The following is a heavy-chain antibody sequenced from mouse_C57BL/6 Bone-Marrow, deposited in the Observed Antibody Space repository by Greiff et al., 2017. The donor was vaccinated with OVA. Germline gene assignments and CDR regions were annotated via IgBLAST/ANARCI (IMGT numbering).Heavy chain of an antibody. Sequence: EVQLQESGGGLVKPGGSLKLSCAASGFTFSSYAMSWVRQTPDKRLEWVATISDGGSYTYYPDNVKGRFTISRDNAKNNLYLQMSHLKSEDTAMYYCAREGEVYDYYGVDYWGQGTTLTVSS. CDR2: ISDGGSYT. CDR1: GFTFSSYA. J-gene: IGHJ2*01. D-gene: IGHD1-1*01. V-gene: IGHV5-4*01. CDR3: AREGEVYDYYGVDY.